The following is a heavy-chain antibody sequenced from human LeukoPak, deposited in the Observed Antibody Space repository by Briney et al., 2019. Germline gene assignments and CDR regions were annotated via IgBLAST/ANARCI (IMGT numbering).Heavy chain of an antibody. CDR1: GHSISSASYY. CDR3: VRDTRYDMDV. V-gene: IGHV4-61*02. CDR2: IYTSGTT. Sequence: TLSLTCSVSGHSISSASYYWSWIRQPAGKGLEWVGRIYTSGTTTYNPSLKSRVTISVDTSKNQFSLKLNSVTAADTAVYYCVRDTRYDMDVWGKGTTVTVS. J-gene: IGHJ6*03.